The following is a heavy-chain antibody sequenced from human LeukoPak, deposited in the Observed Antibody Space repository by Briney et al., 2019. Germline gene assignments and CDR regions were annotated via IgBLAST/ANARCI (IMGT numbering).Heavy chain of an antibody. J-gene: IGHJ4*02. Sequence: SETLSLTCAVYGGSFSGYYWSWIRQPPGKGLEWIGEINHSGSTNYNPSLKSRVTISVDTSKNQFSLKLSSVTAADTAVYYCAPGGYVWGSYHDSDYWGQGTLVTVSS. CDR2: INHSGST. V-gene: IGHV4-34*01. CDR3: APGGYVWGSYHDSDY. CDR1: GGSFSGYY. D-gene: IGHD3-16*02.